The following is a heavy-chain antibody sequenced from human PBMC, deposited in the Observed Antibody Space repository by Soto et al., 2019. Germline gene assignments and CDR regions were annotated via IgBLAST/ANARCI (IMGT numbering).Heavy chain of an antibody. CDR3: AGMGGIQLWYS. CDR1: GFTFSSYS. Sequence: EVQLVESGGGLVKPGGSLRLSCAASGFTFSSYSMNWVRQAPGKGLEWVSSISSSSSYIYYADSVKGRFTISRDNAKKAQDLQMNSLRGEDRAGYYCAGMGGIQLWYSWGQGTLVTVSS. D-gene: IGHD5-18*01. CDR2: ISSSSSYI. J-gene: IGHJ4*02. V-gene: IGHV3-21*01.